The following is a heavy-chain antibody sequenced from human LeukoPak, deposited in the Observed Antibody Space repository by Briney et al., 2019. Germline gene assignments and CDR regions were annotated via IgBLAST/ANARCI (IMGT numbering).Heavy chain of an antibody. CDR2: INPSGGST. CDR1: GYTFTSYY. V-gene: IGHV1-46*01. CDR3: ARAIIWDGDYAGYFDL. D-gene: IGHD4-17*01. J-gene: IGHJ2*01. Sequence: GASVKVSCKASGYTFTSYYMHWVRQAPGQGLEWMGIINPSGGSTSYAQKFQGRVTMTRDMSTSTVYMELSSLRSEDTAVYYCARAIIWDGDYAGYFDLWGRGTLVTVSS.